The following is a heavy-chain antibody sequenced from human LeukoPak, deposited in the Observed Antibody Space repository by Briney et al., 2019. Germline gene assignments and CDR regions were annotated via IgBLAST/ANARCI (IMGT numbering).Heavy chain of an antibody. J-gene: IGHJ2*01. V-gene: IGHV3-9*01. D-gene: IGHD2-21*02. Sequence: GGSLRLSCAASGFTFYDYAMHWVRHAPGKGLEGVAGISYNSVTIASSDSLNGPFTLSRDHAQNSLYLQMNRLRPEATALYYCPKDYCGVYCYSRWYFHLWGRGTLVTVSS. CDR3: PKDYCGVYCYSRWYFHL. CDR2: ISYNSVTI. CDR1: GFTFYDYA.